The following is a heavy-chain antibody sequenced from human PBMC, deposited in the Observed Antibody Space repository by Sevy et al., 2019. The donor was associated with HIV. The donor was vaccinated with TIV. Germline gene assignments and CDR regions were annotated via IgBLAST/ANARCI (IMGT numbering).Heavy chain of an antibody. Sequence: GGSLRLSCPASGFTFSSYAMHWVRQAPGKGLEYVSAISSNGGSTYYADSVKGRFTISRDNSKNTLYLQMSSLRAEDTAVYYCVKGNPYDFWSGPFDYWGQGTLVTVSS. J-gene: IGHJ4*02. CDR2: ISSNGGST. V-gene: IGHV3-64D*06. CDR3: VKGNPYDFWSGPFDY. D-gene: IGHD3-3*01. CDR1: GFTFSSYA.